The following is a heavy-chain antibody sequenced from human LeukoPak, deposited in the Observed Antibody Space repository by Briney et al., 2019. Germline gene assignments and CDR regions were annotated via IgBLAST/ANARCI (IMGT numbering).Heavy chain of an antibody. J-gene: IGHJ4*02. CDR1: GYSFTSYW. CDR3: AREPEPYCGGDCPFDY. D-gene: IGHD2-21*02. Sequence: GESLKISCKGSGYSFTSYWIGWVRQAPGQGLEWMGIINPSGGSTSYAQKFQGRVTMTRDMSTSTVYMELSSLRSEDTAVYYCAREPEPYCGGDCPFDYWGQGTLVTVSS. V-gene: IGHV1-46*01. CDR2: INPSGGST.